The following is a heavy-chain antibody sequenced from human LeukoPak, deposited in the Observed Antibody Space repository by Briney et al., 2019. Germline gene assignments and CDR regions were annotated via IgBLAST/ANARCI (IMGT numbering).Heavy chain of an antibody. CDR3: ARGLNYFPIDY. CDR1: GSIVSNTY. J-gene: IGHJ4*02. D-gene: IGHD2/OR15-2a*01. V-gene: IGHV3-53*01. Sequence: SGGSLRLSCAASGSIVSNTYMTWVRQTPGKGLEWVSVIYIIGSTLYADSVKGRFTISRDNSMNTVHLEMNSLRAEDTGIYYCARGLNYFPIDYWGQGTLVTVSS. CDR2: IYIIGST.